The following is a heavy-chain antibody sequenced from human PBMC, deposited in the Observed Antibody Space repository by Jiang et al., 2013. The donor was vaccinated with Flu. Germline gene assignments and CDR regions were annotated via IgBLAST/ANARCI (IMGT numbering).Heavy chain of an antibody. Sequence: QLVESGGDLVXPGGSRRDSPVQPLDSPSAVTGCTGSAKLQGRGLVRISHISSDGSSTDYADSVKGRFTISRDNAKNTLYLQMNSLRAEDTAVYYCVRDPPGNSFDQWGQGTLVTVSS. CDR1: DSPSAVTG. J-gene: IGHJ4*02. V-gene: IGHV3-74*01. D-gene: IGHD1-26*01. CDR2: ISSDGSST. CDR3: VRDPPGNSFDQ.